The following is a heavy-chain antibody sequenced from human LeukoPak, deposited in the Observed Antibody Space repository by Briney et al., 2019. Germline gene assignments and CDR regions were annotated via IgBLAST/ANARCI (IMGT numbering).Heavy chain of an antibody. V-gene: IGHV4-34*01. J-gene: IGHJ5*02. Sequence: SETLSLTCAVYGGSFSGYYWSWIRQPPGKGLEWIGEINHSGSTNYNPSLKSRVTISVDTSKNQFSLKLSSATAADTAVYYCARGLGVVIRRFDPWGQGTLVTVSS. CDR3: ARGLGVVIRRFDP. D-gene: IGHD3-3*01. CDR2: INHSGST. CDR1: GGSFSGYY.